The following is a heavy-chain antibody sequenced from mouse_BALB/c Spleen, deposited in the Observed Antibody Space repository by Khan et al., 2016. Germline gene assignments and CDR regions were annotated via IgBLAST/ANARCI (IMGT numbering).Heavy chain of an antibody. Sequence: VQLQESGPGLVAPSQSLSITCTVSGFSLTGFSVNWVRQPPGKALEWLGMIWGDGSTDYNSALKSRLSFSKDDSKSQVFLKMNSRQTDDTARYFCASYYDYDGGFAYWGQGTLVTVSA. V-gene: IGHV2-6-7*01. CDR1: GFSLTGFS. J-gene: IGHJ3*01. CDR3: ASYYDYDGGFAY. CDR2: IWGDGST. D-gene: IGHD2-4*01.